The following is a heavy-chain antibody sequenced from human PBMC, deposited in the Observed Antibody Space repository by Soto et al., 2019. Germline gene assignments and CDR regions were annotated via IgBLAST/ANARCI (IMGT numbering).Heavy chain of an antibody. CDR2: IFPLLAMV. Sequence: QVHLVQSGAEMKKPGSSVKVSCKVSGGDLTNSGISWVRQAPGQGLEWMGGIFPLLAMVDYSQKFQGRVTITADESTNTAYMDLGSLESDDTAVYYCSKEDGTGFNSWGQGTLVIVSS. D-gene: IGHD1-1*01. CDR1: GGDLTNSG. CDR3: SKEDGTGFNS. V-gene: IGHV1-69*04. J-gene: IGHJ5*01.